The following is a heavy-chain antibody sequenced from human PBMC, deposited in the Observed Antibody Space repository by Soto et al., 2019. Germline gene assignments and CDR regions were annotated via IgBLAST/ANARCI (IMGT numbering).Heavy chain of an antibody. Sequence: SETLSPPFTGSGCLIRRFVWSLIPQPTGEGLELIEYIYYGRSTNYTPSLKSRVTILVDTSKNQFSLKRSSVTAAEAAVYYGRRVLVGAASGAFHYWGQGTLVTVSS. J-gene: IGHJ1*01. CDR3: RRVLVGAASGAFHY. CDR2: IYYGRST. D-gene: IGHD2-15*01. CDR1: GCLIRRFV. V-gene: IGHV4-59*01.